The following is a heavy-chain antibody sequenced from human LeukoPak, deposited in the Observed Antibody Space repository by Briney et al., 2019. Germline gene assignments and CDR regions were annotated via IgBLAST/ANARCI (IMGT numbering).Heavy chain of an antibody. CDR2: MSYDGSNK. CDR3: ARDRKAVTGALDY. J-gene: IGHJ4*02. V-gene: IGHV3-30*04. Sequence: PGGSLRLSCAASGFTFNNYAMHWVRQAPGKGRVGGAVMSYDGSNKYQADSVKGRFSIYRDNSKNTLYLQMNSLRVEDMAVYYCARDRKAVTGALDYWGQGTLVTVSS. CDR1: GFTFNNYA. D-gene: IGHD6-19*01.